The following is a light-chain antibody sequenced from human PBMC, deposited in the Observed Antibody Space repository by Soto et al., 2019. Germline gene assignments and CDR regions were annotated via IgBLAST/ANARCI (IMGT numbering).Light chain of an antibody. CDR3: QDSHIRLLP. CDR1: QSVTTS. V-gene: IGKV3-11*01. J-gene: IGKJ4*02. CDR2: DTS. Sequence: VSSGASQSVTTSVAWDQQKPGQAPRRLIVDTSNRAAGVPARFSVFGAGTDFRLTFFVLEPLDIGVYYCQDSHIRLLPFGGGTMV.